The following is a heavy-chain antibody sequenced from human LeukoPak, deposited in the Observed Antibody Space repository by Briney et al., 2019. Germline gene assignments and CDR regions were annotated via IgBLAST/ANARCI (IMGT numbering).Heavy chain of an antibody. CDR3: ARDRIAAAEFDY. CDR2: INAGNGNT. V-gene: IGHV1-3*01. Sequence: ASVKVSCKASGYTFTSYAMHWLRQAPGQRLEWMGWINAGNGNTKYSQKFQGRVTITRDTSASTAYMELSSLRSEDTAVYYCARDRIAAAEFDYWGQGTVVTVSS. J-gene: IGHJ4*02. CDR1: GYTFTSYA. D-gene: IGHD6-13*01.